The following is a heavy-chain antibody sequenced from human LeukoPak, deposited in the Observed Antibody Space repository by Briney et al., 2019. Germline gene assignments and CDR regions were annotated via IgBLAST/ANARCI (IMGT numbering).Heavy chain of an antibody. Sequence: PSETLSLTCTVSGGSISSYYWSWIRQPPGKGLEWIGYIYDSGSTNYNPSLKSRVTISVDTSKNQFSLKLSSVTAADTAVYYCAREGGHYYGSGSFDNWFDPWGQGTLVTVSS. D-gene: IGHD3-10*01. CDR3: AREGGHYYGSGSFDNWFDP. CDR2: IYDSGST. V-gene: IGHV4-59*01. CDR1: GGSISSYY. J-gene: IGHJ5*02.